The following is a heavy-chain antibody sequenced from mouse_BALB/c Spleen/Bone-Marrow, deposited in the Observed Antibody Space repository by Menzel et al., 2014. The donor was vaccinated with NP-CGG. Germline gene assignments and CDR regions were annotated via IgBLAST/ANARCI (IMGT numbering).Heavy chain of an antibody. CDR2: INPSNGRA. V-gene: IGHV1S81*02. CDR1: GYTFTSYW. D-gene: IGHD2-2*01. CDR3: ARAGGYDGFAY. J-gene: IGHJ3*01. Sequence: LMESGAELMKPGASVNLSCKASGYTFTSYWMHWVKQRPGQGLEWIGEINPSNGRADYNEKFRSKATLTVDRSSSTAYTQLSSLTSEDSAVYYCARAGGYDGFAYWGQGTLVTVSA.